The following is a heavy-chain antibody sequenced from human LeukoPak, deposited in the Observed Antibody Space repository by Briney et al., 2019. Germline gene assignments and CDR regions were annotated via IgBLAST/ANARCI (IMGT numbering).Heavy chain of an antibody. D-gene: IGHD3-22*01. Sequence: ASVKVSCKASGYTFTNYAMNWVRQAPGQGLEWMGWINTNTGNPTYAQGFTGRFVFSLDTSVSTAYLQISSLKAEDTAVYCCAREGSSGYYYYFDYWGQGTLVTVSS. CDR3: AREGSSGYYYYFDY. CDR2: INTNTGNP. J-gene: IGHJ4*02. V-gene: IGHV7-4-1*02. CDR1: GYTFTNYA.